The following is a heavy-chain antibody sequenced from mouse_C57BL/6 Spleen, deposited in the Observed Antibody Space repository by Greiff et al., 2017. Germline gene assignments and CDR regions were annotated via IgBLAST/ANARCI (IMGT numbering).Heavy chain of an antibody. CDR3: AREGDGSSYGFAY. CDR1: GYTFTSYW. J-gene: IGHJ3*01. V-gene: IGHV1-72*01. Sequence: VQLQQSGAELVKPGASVKLSCKASGYTFTSYWMPWVPQRPGRRLAWIGRIDPNSGGTKYNEKFKSKATLTVDKPSSTAYMQLSSLTSEDAAVYYGAREGDGSSYGFAYWGQGTLVTVSA. CDR2: IDPNSGGT. D-gene: IGHD1-1*01.